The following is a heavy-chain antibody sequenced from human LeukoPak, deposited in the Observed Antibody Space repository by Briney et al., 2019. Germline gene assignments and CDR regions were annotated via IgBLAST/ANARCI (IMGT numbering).Heavy chain of an antibody. J-gene: IGHJ4*02. CDR2: VWHDGSNK. Sequence: PGRSLRLSCTAPGFTFSSYAIHWIRQAPGKGLEWVALVWHDGSNKYYADSVKGRFTISRDNSKNTVYLQMHSLRAEDTVVYYCARELFGSGSCPDYWGQGTLVTVSS. CDR3: ARELFGSGSCPDY. D-gene: IGHD3-10*01. V-gene: IGHV3-33*01. CDR1: GFTFSSYA.